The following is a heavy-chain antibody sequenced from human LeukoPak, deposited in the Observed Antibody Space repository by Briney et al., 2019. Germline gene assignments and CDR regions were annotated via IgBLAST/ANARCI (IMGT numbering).Heavy chain of an antibody. Sequence: GSLRHFCAASGFTFSSYSMNWVRQAPGKGLEWVSSISSGSSYIYYADSVKGRFTISRDNAKNSLYLQMNSLRAEDTAVYYCARASDSSGYYSYFDHWGQGTLVTVSS. J-gene: IGHJ1*01. CDR3: ARASDSSGYYSYFDH. CDR1: GFTFSSYS. D-gene: IGHD3-22*01. V-gene: IGHV3-21*01. CDR2: ISSGSSYI.